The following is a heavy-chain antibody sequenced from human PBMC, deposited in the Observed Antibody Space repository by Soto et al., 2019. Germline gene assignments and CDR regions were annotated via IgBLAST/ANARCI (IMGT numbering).Heavy chain of an antibody. Sequence: QVQLVESGGGVVQPGRSLRLSCAASGFTFSSYAMHWVRQAPGKGLEWVAVISYDGSNKYYADYVKGRFTISRDNSKNTLYLQMASLRAEDTAVYYCASPRLSSDGTTPIDYWGQGTLVTVSS. CDR3: ASPRLSSDGTTPIDY. J-gene: IGHJ4*02. CDR1: GFTFSSYA. V-gene: IGHV3-30-3*01. CDR2: ISYDGSNK. D-gene: IGHD1-1*01.